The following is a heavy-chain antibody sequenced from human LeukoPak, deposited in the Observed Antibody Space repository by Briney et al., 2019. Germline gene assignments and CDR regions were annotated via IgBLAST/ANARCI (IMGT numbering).Heavy chain of an antibody. Sequence: PGGSLRLSCAASGFIFSSYNMFWVRQAPGKELEWVAVIWYDGSNNYYAESVKGRFIISRDTSKNKLYLQMNSLRAEDTAMYYCAMAPNWNPYCVHVWGKGTTVTVSS. CDR2: IWYDGSNN. V-gene: IGHV3-33*01. CDR3: AMAPNWNPYCVHV. D-gene: IGHD1-20*01. J-gene: IGHJ6*03. CDR1: GFIFSSYN.